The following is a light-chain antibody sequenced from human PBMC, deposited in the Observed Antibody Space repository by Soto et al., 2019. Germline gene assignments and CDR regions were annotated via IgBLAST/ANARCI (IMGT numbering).Light chain of an antibody. J-gene: IGKJ1*01. Sequence: VLTQSPATMSLYHGEGATLSCRASQSFSAYLGWYQQKPGQAPRLLIFEASKRATGIPDRISGSGSGTDFTLTISRLEPEDFAVYYCLQYGTSLTFGQGTK. V-gene: IGKV3-11*01. CDR2: EAS. CDR1: QSFSAY. CDR3: LQYGTSLT.